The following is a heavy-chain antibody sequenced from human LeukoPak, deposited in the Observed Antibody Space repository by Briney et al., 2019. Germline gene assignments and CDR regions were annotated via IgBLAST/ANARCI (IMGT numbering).Heavy chain of an antibody. J-gene: IGHJ4*02. CDR2: ISGSGGST. CDR1: GFTFSSHA. D-gene: IGHD5-24*01. Sequence: GSLRLSCAASGFTFSSHAMSWVRQAPGKGLEWVSAISGSGGSTYYADSVKGRFTISRDNAKNSLYLQMNSLRAEDTAIYYCTRVGYIDEGIDYWGQGTLVTVSS. CDR3: TRVGYIDEGIDY. V-gene: IGHV3-23*01.